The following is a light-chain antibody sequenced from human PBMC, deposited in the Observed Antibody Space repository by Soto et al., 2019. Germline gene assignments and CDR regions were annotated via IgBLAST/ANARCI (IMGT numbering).Light chain of an antibody. CDR2: DAS. Sequence: EIVLTQSPGTLSLSPGERATLSCGSSQSVSNNYLAWYQQKPGQAPRLLIYDASNRATGIPDRFSASGSGTDFTLTIGRLEPEDFAVYYCQQYGSSPFTFGPGTKVDI. J-gene: IGKJ3*01. V-gene: IGKV3-20*01. CDR3: QQYGSSPFT. CDR1: QSVSNNY.